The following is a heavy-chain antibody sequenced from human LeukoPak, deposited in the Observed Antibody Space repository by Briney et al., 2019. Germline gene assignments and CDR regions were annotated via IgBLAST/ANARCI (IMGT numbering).Heavy chain of an antibody. CDR1: GGSFSAYY. V-gene: IGHV4-34*01. CDR2: INHSGST. J-gene: IGHJ6*03. D-gene: IGHD6-19*01. CDR3: AKAPGQWYYMDV. Sequence: PSETLSLTCAGYGGSFSAYYWSWIRQPPGKGLEWIAEINHSGSTHYNPSLKSRVSMSLDTSNNQFFLKLSSVTTADTAVYFCAKAPGQWYYMDVWGKGTTVTVSS.